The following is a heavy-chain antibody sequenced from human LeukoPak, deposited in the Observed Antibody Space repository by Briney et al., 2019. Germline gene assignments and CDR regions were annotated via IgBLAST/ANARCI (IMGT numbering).Heavy chain of an antibody. CDR2: ISDSGRNT. V-gene: IGHV3-23*01. J-gene: IGHJ4*02. CDR3: ATGCVGSPNCQTTGYDH. Sequence: GGSLRLSCAASGLTFSIYAMNWGRQAPGGGVGWVSGISDSGRNTYYSDSVKGRFTISRDNSESTVYLQMNSLTAEDTAQYYCATGCVGSPNCQTTGYDHWGQGTLVTVSS. D-gene: IGHD2-2*01. CDR1: GLTFSIYA.